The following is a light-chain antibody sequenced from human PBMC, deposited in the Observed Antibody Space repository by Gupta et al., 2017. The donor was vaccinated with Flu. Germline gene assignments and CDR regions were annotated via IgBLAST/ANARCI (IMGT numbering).Light chain of an antibody. Sequence: QSVLTQPPSASGAPGPRVPISCSGSNSNIGRNTANWYQQLPGTAPKPLMYRNDHRPLGVPDRFSGSKSGTSASLAISGLQSEDEGDYYCAAWDDGLNGHVFGTGTKVTVL. V-gene: IGLV1-44*01. J-gene: IGLJ1*01. CDR3: AAWDDGLNGHV. CDR2: RND. CDR1: NSNIGRNT.